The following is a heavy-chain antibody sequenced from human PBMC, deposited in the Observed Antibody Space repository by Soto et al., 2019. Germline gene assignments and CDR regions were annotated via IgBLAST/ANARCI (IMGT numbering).Heavy chain of an antibody. D-gene: IGHD5-12*01. CDR1: GGSVSSGSYY. CDR2: IYYSGST. V-gene: IGHV4-61*01. Sequence: QVQLQESGPGLVKPSETLSLTCTVSGGSVSSGSYYWSWIRQPPGKGLEWLGYIYYSGSTNYNPSLKSRVTISVDTSKNQFSLKLSSVTAADTAVYYCAREVVEMATIRRENAFDIWGQGTMVTVSS. J-gene: IGHJ3*02. CDR3: AREVVEMATIRRENAFDI.